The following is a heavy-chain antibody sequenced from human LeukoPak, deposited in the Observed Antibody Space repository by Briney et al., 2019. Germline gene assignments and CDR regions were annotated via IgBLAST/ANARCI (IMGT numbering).Heavy chain of an antibody. Sequence: NSSETLSLTCTVSGGSISNYYWSWIRQPAGKGLEWIGRIYSSGSTNYNPSLKSRVTISVDTSKNQFSLKLSSVTAADTAVYYCASGLRYFDLYYWGQGTLVTVSS. CDR1: GGSISNYY. CDR3: ASGLRYFDLYY. D-gene: IGHD3-9*01. J-gene: IGHJ4*02. V-gene: IGHV4-4*07. CDR2: IYSSGST.